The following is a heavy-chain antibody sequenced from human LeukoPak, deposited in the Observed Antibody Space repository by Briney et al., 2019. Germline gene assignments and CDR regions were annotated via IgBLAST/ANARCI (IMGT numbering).Heavy chain of an antibody. CDR3: AKGEAAEHPDP. D-gene: IGHD6-13*01. V-gene: IGHV3-33*06. CDR2: IWYDGSNK. J-gene: IGHJ5*02. Sequence: GGSLRLSCAASGFTFSSYGMHWVRQAPGKGLEWVAVIWYDGSNKYYADSVKGRFTISRDNSKNTLYLQMNSLRAEDTAVYYCAKGEAAEHPDPWGQGTLVTVSS. CDR1: GFTFSSYG.